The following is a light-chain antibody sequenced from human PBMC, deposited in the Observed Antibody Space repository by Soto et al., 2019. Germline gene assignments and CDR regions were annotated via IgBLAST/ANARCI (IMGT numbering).Light chain of an antibody. CDR1: QGISNY. J-gene: IGKJ3*01. CDR3: QKYSSVPV. V-gene: IGKV1-27*01. Sequence: DIQMTQSPSSLSASVGDRVTITCRASQGISNYVAWYQQKPGKPPKLLIYAASTLQSGVQSRFSGSGSGTDFTLTINSLQPEDVATYSCQKYSSVPVFGPGTKVDIK. CDR2: AAS.